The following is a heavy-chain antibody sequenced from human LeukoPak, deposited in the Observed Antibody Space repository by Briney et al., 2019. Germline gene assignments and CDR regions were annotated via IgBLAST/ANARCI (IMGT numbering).Heavy chain of an antibody. J-gene: IGHJ4*02. CDR2: ISWNSGSI. D-gene: IGHD3-9*01. Sequence: PGRSLRLSCAASGFTFDDYAMHWVRQAPGKGLEWVSGISWNSGSIGYADSVKGRFTISRDNAKNSLYLQMNSLRAEDTALYYCAKDHLENYDILTGCFDYWGQGTLVTVSS. CDR1: GFTFDDYA. CDR3: AKDHLENYDILTGCFDY. V-gene: IGHV3-9*01.